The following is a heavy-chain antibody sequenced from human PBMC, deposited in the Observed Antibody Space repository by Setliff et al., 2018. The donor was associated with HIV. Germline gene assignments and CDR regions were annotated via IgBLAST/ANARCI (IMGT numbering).Heavy chain of an antibody. Sequence: SETLSLTCSVSGGSINNDIYFWTWIRQHPGKGLEWIGYIYYSGNTYYHPSLKSRFTISVDTSKNQFSLKLSSVTAADTAVYYCGRQVPVPGVAVTPIDYWGQGTLVTVSS. J-gene: IGHJ4*02. CDR2: IYYSGNT. CDR1: GGSINNDIYF. V-gene: IGHV4-31*03. CDR3: GRQVPVPGVAVTPIDY. D-gene: IGHD3-22*01.